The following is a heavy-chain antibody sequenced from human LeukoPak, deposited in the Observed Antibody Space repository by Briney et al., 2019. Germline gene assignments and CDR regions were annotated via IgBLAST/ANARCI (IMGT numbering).Heavy chain of an antibody. D-gene: IGHD5-12*01. J-gene: IGHJ4*02. CDR1: GGSVSGYY. CDR2: IHSTGST. V-gene: IGHV4-4*07. CDR3: AREHPVAIAPDH. Sequence: SETLSLTCTVSGGSVSGYYWSSIRQSAGKGLEWIGRIHSTGSTNYNPSLQSRVTMSVDTSKNQFYLKLTSVTAVDTAVYYCAREHPVAIAPDHWGQGTLVTVSS.